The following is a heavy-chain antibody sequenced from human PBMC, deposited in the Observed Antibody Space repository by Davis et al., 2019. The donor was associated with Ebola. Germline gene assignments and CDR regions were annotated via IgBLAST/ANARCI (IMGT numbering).Heavy chain of an antibody. D-gene: IGHD4-17*01. Sequence: GGSLRLSCAASGFTFSGSAMHWVRQASGKGLEWVGRIRSKANSYATAYAASVKGRFTISRDNSKNTLYLQMNSLRAEDTAVYYCAREGRYGDPKAYYYYYYGMDVWGQGTTVTVSS. CDR2: IRSKANSYAT. J-gene: IGHJ6*02. CDR1: GFTFSGSA. CDR3: AREGRYGDPKAYYYYYYGMDV. V-gene: IGHV3-73*01.